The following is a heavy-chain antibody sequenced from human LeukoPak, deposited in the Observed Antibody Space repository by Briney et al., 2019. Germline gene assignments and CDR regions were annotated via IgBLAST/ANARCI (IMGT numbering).Heavy chain of an antibody. CDR2: IKQDGSEK. V-gene: IGHV3-7*03. CDR3: ARGQTTVTN. Sequence: QAGRSLRLSCAASGFTFSSYWISWVRQAAGKWREWVANIKQDGSEKYYLDSVKGRFTICRDNAKNSLYLQMNSLRAEDTAVYYCARGQTTVTNWGQGTLVTVSS. D-gene: IGHD4-17*01. J-gene: IGHJ4*02. CDR1: GFTFSSYW.